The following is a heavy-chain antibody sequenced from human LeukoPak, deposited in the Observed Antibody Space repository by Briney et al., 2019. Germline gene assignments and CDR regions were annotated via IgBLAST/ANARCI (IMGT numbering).Heavy chain of an antibody. D-gene: IGHD6-13*01. Sequence: ASVKVSCKASGYTFTGYYIHWVRQAPGQGLEWMGRINPNSAGTNYAQKFQGRVTMTRDTSISTAYMELSRLRSDDTAVYYCARDPLGYSSSDLDSWGQGTLVTVSS. CDR2: INPNSAGT. J-gene: IGHJ4*02. CDR3: ARDPLGYSSSDLDS. CDR1: GYTFTGYY. V-gene: IGHV1-2*06.